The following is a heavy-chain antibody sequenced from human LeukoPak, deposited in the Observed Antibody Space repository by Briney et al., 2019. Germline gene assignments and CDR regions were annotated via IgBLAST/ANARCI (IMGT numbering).Heavy chain of an antibody. V-gene: IGHV3-30*18. D-gene: IGHD3-10*01. CDR2: ISYDGSNK. Sequence: AGGSLRLSCAASGFTFSSYGMHWVRQAPGKGLEWVAVISYDGSNKYYADSVKGRFTISRDNSKNTLYLQMNSLRAEDTAVYYCVKDGRFGESDYWGQGTLVTVSS. J-gene: IGHJ4*02. CDR1: GFTFSSYG. CDR3: VKDGRFGESDY.